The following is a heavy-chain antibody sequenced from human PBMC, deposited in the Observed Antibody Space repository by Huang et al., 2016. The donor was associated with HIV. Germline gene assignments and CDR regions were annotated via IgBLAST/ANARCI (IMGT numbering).Heavy chain of an antibody. Sequence: QVHMQESGPGLVKPSETLSLICTVSGVSTRTYFWRWIRQPAGKGPECIARMHQSGDTKSKPALRSRVTMSVDTSKNQLSLRLTSVTAADTAVYYCAREDRNAFDIWGQGIMVIVSS. CDR2: MHQSGDT. CDR1: GVSTRTYF. J-gene: IGHJ3*02. CDR3: AREDRNAFDI. V-gene: IGHV4-4*07.